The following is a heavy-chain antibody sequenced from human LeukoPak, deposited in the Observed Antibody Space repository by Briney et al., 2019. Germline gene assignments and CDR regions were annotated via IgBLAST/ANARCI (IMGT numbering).Heavy chain of an antibody. D-gene: IGHD6-19*01. V-gene: IGHV4-59*01. CDR2: IYYSGST. CDR1: GGSISSYY. Sequence: SETLSLTCTVSGGSISSYYWSWIRQPPGKGPEWIGYIYYSGSTNYNPSLKSRVTISVDTSKNQFSLKLSSVTAADTAVYYRARATWGSGWYPWYFDYWGQGTLVTVSS. J-gene: IGHJ4*02. CDR3: ARATWGSGWYPWYFDY.